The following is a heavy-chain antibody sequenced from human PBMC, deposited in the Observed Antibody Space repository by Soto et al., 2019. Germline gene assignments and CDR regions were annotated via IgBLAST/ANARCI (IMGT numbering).Heavy chain of an antibody. D-gene: IGHD5-12*01. J-gene: IGHJ6*02. CDR1: GFTFSNAW. V-gene: IGHV3-15*01. CDR2: IKSKTDGGTT. Sequence: GGSLRFSCAASGFTFSNAWMSWVRQAPGKGLEWVGRIKSKTDGGTTDYAAPVKGRFTISRDDSKNTLYLQMNSLKTEDTAVYYCTTSLQWLRLFDYYYGIDVWGQGTTVTVS. CDR3: TTSLQWLRLFDYYYGIDV.